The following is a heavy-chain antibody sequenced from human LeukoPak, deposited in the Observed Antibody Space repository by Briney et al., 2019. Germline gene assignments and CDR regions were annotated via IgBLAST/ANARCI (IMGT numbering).Heavy chain of an antibody. J-gene: IGHJ3*02. CDR1: GGTFSSYA. CDR2: IIPIFGTA. Sequence: ASVKVSRKASGGTFSSYAISWVRQAPGQGLEWMGGIIPIFGTANYAQKFQGRVTITADESTSTAYMELSSLRSEDTAVYYCARDSSSGDAFDIWGQGTMVTVSS. D-gene: IGHD6-13*01. V-gene: IGHV1-69*13. CDR3: ARDSSSGDAFDI.